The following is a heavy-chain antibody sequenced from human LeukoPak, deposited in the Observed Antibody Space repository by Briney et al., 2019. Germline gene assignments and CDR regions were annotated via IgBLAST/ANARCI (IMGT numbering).Heavy chain of an antibody. V-gene: IGHV3-21*01. CDR1: GFTFSSYS. CDR2: ISSSSSYI. CDR3: ARGVDGVGSNIDY. J-gene: IGHJ4*02. D-gene: IGHD3-10*01. Sequence: GGSLRLSCAASGFTFSSYSMNWVRQAPGKGLEWVSSISSSSSYIYYADSVKGRFTISRDNAKNSLYLQMNSLRAEDTAVYYCARGVDGVGSNIDYWGQGTLVTVSS.